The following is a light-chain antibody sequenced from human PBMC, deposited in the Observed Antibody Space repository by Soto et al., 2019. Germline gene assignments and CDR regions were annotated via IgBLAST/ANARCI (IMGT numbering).Light chain of an antibody. J-gene: IGLJ2*01. CDR1: SSDVGGYNY. CDR3: SSYTSSSTAVV. Sequence: QSALTLPASVSGSPGHSITISCTGTSSDVGGYNYVSWYQQHPGKAPKLMIYDVSNRPSGVSNRFSGSNSGNTACLTSSGLQAEDEADYYCSSYTSSSTAVVFGGGTKLTAL. V-gene: IGLV2-14*01. CDR2: DVS.